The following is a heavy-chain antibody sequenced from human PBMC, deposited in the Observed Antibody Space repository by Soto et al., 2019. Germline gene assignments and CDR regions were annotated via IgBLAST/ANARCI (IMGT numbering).Heavy chain of an antibody. CDR1: GYSFTSYW. J-gene: IGHJ5*02. D-gene: IGHD5-12*01. CDR2: IYPGDSDT. Sequence: GESLKIACKGSGYSFTSYWIGWVRQMPGKGLEWMGIIYPGDSDTRYSPSFQGQVTISADKSISTAYLQWSSLKASDTAMYYCARPDVTAAPEWLRPGGWFDPWGQGTLDTVSS. V-gene: IGHV5-51*01. CDR3: ARPDVTAAPEWLRPGGWFDP.